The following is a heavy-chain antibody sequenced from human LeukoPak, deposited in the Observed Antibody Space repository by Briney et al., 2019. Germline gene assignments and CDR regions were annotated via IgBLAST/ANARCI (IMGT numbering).Heavy chain of an antibody. CDR1: GFTFSSYA. CDR3: ARDHERYFDY. CDR2: ISYDGSNK. J-gene: IGHJ4*02. Sequence: GGSLRLSCAASGFTFSSYAMHWVRQAPGKGLEWVAVISYDGSNKYYADSVEGRFTISRDNSKNTLYLQMNSLRAEDTAVYYCARDHERYFDYWGQRTLVTVSS. V-gene: IGHV3-30-3*01.